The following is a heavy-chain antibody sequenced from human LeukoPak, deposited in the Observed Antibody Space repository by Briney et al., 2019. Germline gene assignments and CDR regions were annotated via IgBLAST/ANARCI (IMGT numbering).Heavy chain of an antibody. CDR1: GGSISSSSYY. J-gene: IGHJ4*02. CDR2: IYHSGSS. D-gene: IGHD3-10*01. V-gene: IGHV4-39*01. CDR3: ARHSSYYGNFDY. Sequence: SETLSLTCTVSGGSISSSSYYWGWIRQPPGKGLGWIGSIYHSGSSYYNPSLKSRVTISVDTSKNQFSLKLSSVTAADTAVYYCARHSSYYGNFDYRGQGTLVTVSS.